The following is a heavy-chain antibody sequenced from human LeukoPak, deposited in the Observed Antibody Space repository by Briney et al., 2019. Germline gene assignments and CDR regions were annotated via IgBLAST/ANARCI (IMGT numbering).Heavy chain of an antibody. CDR1: GGSISSYY. CDR2: IYTSGST. D-gene: IGHD6-6*01. CDR3: ARSSSSSSGFDY. J-gene: IGHJ4*02. V-gene: IGHV4-4*07. Sequence: SETLSLTCTVSGGSISSYYWSWIRQPAGKGLEWIGRIYTSGSTNYNPSLKSRVTISVDTSKNQFSLKLSSVAAADTAVYYCARSSSSSSGFDYWGQGTLVTVSS.